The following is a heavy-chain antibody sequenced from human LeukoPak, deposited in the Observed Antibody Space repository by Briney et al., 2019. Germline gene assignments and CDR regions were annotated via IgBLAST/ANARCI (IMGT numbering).Heavy chain of an antibody. Sequence: ASVKVSCKASGYTFTSYSISWVRQAPGQGLEWMGWISAYNGNTNYAEKFQGRVTITAEKSTSTAYMELSSLRSEDTAVYCCARKVLSDSGGYYYRGQFDPWGEGTLVTVSS. CDR2: ISAYNGNT. D-gene: IGHD3-22*01. CDR1: GYTFTSYS. CDR3: ARKVLSDSGGYYYRGQFDP. V-gene: IGHV1-18*01. J-gene: IGHJ5*02.